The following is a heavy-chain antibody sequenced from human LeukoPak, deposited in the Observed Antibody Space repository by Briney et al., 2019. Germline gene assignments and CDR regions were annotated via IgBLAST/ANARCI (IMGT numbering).Heavy chain of an antibody. CDR3: AKDGDGNWNYLDY. V-gene: IGHV3-30*04. Sequence: GRSLRLSCAASGFTFRNYAIHWVRQTPGKGLEWVAVISYDGSNKYYADSVKGRFTISRDNSKNTLYLQMNSLRAEDTAVYYCAKDGDGNWNYLDYWGQGTLVTVSS. CDR1: GFTFRNYA. D-gene: IGHD1-20*01. J-gene: IGHJ4*02. CDR2: ISYDGSNK.